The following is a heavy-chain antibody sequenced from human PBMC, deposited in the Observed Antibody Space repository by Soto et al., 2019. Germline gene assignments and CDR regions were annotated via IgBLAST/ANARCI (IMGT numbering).Heavy chain of an antibody. V-gene: IGHV3-30*02. CDR3: AKAVRFLEWLPPYDWYFDL. D-gene: IGHD3-3*01. J-gene: IGHJ2*01. CDR2: IWYDGSNK. Sequence: GGSLRLSCAASGFTFSSYGMHWVRQAPGKGLEWVAVIWYDGSNKYYADSVKGRFTISRDNSKNTLYLQMNSLRAEDTAVYYCAKAVRFLEWLPPYDWYFDLWGRGTLVTVSS. CDR1: GFTFSSYG.